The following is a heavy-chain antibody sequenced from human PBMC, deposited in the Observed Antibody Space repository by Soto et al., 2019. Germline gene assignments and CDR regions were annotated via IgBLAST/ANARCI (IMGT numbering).Heavy chain of an antibody. D-gene: IGHD2-15*01. CDR2: IIPILGIA. CDR1: GGTFSSYT. J-gene: IGHJ6*02. V-gene: IGHV1-69*02. CDR3: SRGKRVVLACGRGI. Sequence: QVQLVQSGAEVKKPGSSVKVSCKASGGTFSSYTISWVRQAPGQGLEWMGRIIPILGIANYAQKFQGRVQITTDKSQSTTHRELGSLRSEGTAVYYCSRGKRVVLACGRGIWCQGNTVTVS.